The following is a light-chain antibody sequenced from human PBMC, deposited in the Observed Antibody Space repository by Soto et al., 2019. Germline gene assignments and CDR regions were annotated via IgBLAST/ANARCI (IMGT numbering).Light chain of an antibody. J-gene: IGLJ1*01. CDR2: RNN. Sequence: QSVLTQPPSASGTPGQRVTISCSGSSSNIGSNYVYWYQQLPGTAPKLLIYRNNQRPSGVPDRFSGSKSGTSASLAISGLRSEDEADYYCAAWDYSLSGPYGFGTGTKLTVL. V-gene: IGLV1-47*01. CDR3: AAWDYSLSGPYG. CDR1: SSNIGSNY.